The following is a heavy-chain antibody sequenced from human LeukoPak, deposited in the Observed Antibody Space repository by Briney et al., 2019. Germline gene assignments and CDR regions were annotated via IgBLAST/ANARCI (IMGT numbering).Heavy chain of an antibody. CDR3: AREWELGANGPNAFDI. Sequence: SVKVSCKASGGTFSSYAISWVRQAPGQGLEWMGGIIPILGIASYAQKFQGRVTITADKSTSTAYMELSSLRPEDTAVYYCAREWELGANGPNAFDIWGQGTMVTVSS. D-gene: IGHD1-26*01. CDR2: IIPILGIA. CDR1: GGTFSSYA. J-gene: IGHJ3*02. V-gene: IGHV1-69*10.